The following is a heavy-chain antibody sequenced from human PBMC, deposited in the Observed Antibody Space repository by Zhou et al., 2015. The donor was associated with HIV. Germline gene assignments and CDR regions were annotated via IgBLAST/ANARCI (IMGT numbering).Heavy chain of an antibody. Sequence: QVQLVQSGAEVKKPGSSVKVSCKASGGTFSSYAISWVRQAPGQGLEWMGGIIPIFGTANYAQKFQGRVTITADKSTSTAYMELSSLRSEDTAVYYCASSKQQLVPISYYYYGMDVWGQGTTVTVSS. J-gene: IGHJ6*02. V-gene: IGHV1-69*06. CDR3: ASSKQQLVPISYYYYGMDV. CDR1: GGTFSSYA. CDR2: IIPIFGTA. D-gene: IGHD6-13*01.